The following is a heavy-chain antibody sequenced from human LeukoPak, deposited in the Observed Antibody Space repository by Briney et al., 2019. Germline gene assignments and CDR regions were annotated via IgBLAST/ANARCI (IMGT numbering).Heavy chain of an antibody. CDR1: GGSISSYY. J-gene: IGHJ5*02. D-gene: IGHD3-10*01. CDR3: ARSGDYYGSGSYYRFDP. Sequence: SETLSLTCTVSGGSISSYYRSWIRQPPGKGLEWIGSIYYSGSANYNPSLKSRVTISVDTSKNQFSLKLSSVTAADTAVYYCARSGDYYGSGSYYRFDPWGQGTLVTVSS. V-gene: IGHV4-59*01. CDR2: IYYSGSA.